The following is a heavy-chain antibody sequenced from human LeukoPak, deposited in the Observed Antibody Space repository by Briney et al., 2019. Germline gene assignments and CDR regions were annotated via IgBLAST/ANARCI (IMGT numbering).Heavy chain of an antibody. CDR1: GFTFRGAW. J-gene: IGHJ4*02. D-gene: IGHD3-10*01. Sequence: GGSLRLSCVASGFTFRGAWMHWVRQAPGKGLVWVSRITSDGSGTDYADSVRGRLTISRDDAKNTLYLQMNSLRDEDTAVYFCARDYYWSIDYWGQGTVVTVSS. CDR2: ITSDGSGT. V-gene: IGHV3-74*01. CDR3: ARDYYWSIDY.